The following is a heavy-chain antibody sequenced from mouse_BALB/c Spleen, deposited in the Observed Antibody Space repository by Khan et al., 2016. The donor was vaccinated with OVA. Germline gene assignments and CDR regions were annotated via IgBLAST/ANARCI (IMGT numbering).Heavy chain of an antibody. Sequence: LVESGPELKKPGETVKISCKASGYTFTDYSMHWVKQAPGKGLKWMGWINTETGEPTYADDFKGRFAFSLETSASTAYLQINNLKNDDTATYFCARDRYDYFDYWGQGTTLTVSS. J-gene: IGHJ2*01. D-gene: IGHD2-14*01. CDR2: INTETGEP. V-gene: IGHV9-2-1*01. CDR1: GYTFTDYS. CDR3: ARDRYDYFDY.